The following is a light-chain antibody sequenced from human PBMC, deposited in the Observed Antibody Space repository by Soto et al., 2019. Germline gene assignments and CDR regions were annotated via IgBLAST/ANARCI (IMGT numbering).Light chain of an antibody. CDR3: QQSYSVPFT. Sequence: DIQMTQSPSSLSASVGDRVTITCRASQSIRTSLNWYQRKPGQAPNLLIYAASTLQSGVPSRFSGSGSETDFTLTINSLQPEDFAIFYCQQSYSVPFTFGQGTKLEIK. CDR2: AAS. CDR1: QSIRTS. J-gene: IGKJ2*01. V-gene: IGKV1-39*01.